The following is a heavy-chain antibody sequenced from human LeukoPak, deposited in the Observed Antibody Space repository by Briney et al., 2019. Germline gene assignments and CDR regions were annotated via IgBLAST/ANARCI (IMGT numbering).Heavy chain of an antibody. D-gene: IGHD3-10*01. CDR1: GYSFRDYY. V-gene: IGHV1-2*02. CDR2: INPDNGNT. CDR3: AREFGYGSASYTVY. J-gene: IGHJ4*02. Sequence: ASVKVSCKASGYSFRDYYIHWVRQAPGQGLEWMAWINPDNGNTYYTQKFQGRVTLTRDTSISTAYMELSRLRSDDTAVYYCAREFGYGSASYTVYWGPGTRVTVSS.